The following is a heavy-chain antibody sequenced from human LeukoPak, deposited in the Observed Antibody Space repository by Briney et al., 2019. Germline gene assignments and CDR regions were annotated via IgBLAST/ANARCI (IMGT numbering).Heavy chain of an antibody. D-gene: IGHD1-26*01. CDR1: GYTFTSYG. J-gene: IGHJ5*02. CDR2: INPSGGST. CDR3: ARDKFSGSYFPHWFDP. V-gene: IGHV1-46*03. Sequence: GASVKVSCKASGYTFTSYGISWVRQAPGQGLEWMGIINPSGGSTSYAQKFQGRVTMTRDTSTCTVYMELSSLRSEDTAVYYCARDKFSGSYFPHWFDPWGQGTLVTVSS.